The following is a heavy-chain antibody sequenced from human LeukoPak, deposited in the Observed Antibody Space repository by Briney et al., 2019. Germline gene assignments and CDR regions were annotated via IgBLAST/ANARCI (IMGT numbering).Heavy chain of an antibody. D-gene: IGHD1-26*01. Sequence: PSETLSLTCTVSGGSISSYYWSWIRQPPGKGLEWIGYIYYSGSTNYNPSLKSRVTISVDTSKNQFSLKLSSVTAADTAVYYCANQGAGRAFDIWGQGTMVTVSS. CDR3: ANQGAGRAFDI. V-gene: IGHV4-59*01. CDR1: GGSISSYY. J-gene: IGHJ3*02. CDR2: IYYSGST.